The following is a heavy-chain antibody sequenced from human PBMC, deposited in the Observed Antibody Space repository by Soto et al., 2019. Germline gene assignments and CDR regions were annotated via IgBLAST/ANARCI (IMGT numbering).Heavy chain of an antibody. CDR1: GFTFSSYS. D-gene: IGHD5-18*01. J-gene: IGHJ6*02. V-gene: IGHV3-21*01. Sequence: GGSLRLSCAASGFTFSSYSMNWVRQAPGKGLEWVSSISSSSSYICYADSVKGRFTISRDNAKNSLYLQMNSLRAEDTAVYYCARDNTAMLSGMDVWGQGTTVTVSS. CDR2: ISSSSSYI. CDR3: ARDNTAMLSGMDV.